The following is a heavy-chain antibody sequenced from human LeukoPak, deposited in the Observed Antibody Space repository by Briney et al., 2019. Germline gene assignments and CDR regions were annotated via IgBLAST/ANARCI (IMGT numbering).Heavy chain of an antibody. CDR2: INHSGST. CDR3: ARLDIVVVPAARHGWFDP. J-gene: IGHJ5*02. CDR1: GGSFSGYY. D-gene: IGHD2-2*03. V-gene: IGHV4-34*01. Sequence: SETLSLTCAVYGGSFSGYYWSWIRQPPGKGLEWIGEINHSGSTNNNPSLKSRVTISVDTSKNQFSLKLSSVTAADTAVYYCARLDIVVVPAARHGWFDPWGQGTLVTVSS.